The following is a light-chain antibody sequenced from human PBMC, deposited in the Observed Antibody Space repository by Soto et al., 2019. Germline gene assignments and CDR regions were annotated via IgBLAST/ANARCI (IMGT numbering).Light chain of an antibody. Sequence: EIVLTQSPGTLSLSPGEGATLSCRASQGVSSSYLAWYQHKPGQAPRLLLYGASSRASGIPDRFSGSGSGTDFTLTINRLEPEDFAVYYCQQYGASVTFGPGTKVDLK. J-gene: IGKJ3*01. CDR3: QQYGASVT. CDR1: QGVSSSY. V-gene: IGKV3-20*01. CDR2: GAS.